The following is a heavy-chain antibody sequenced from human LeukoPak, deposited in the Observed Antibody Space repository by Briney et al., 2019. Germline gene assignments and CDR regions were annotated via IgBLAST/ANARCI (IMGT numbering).Heavy chain of an antibody. CDR3: AKESSGYSTDHFDP. CDR2: ISGSGGST. CDR1: GFPFSSYA. V-gene: IGHV3-23*01. Sequence: GGSLRLSCAASGFPFSSYAMSWVRQAPGKGLEWVSAISGSGGSTYYADSAKGRFTISRDNSKTTLYLQMNSLRAEDTAVYYCAKESSGYSTDHFDPWGQGTLVTVSS. J-gene: IGHJ5*02. D-gene: IGHD3-3*01.